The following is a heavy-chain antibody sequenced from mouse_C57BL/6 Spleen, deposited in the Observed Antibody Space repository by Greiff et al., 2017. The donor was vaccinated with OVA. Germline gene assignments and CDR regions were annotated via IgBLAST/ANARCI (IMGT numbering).Heavy chain of an antibody. J-gene: IGHJ3*01. D-gene: IGHD2-4*01. CDR2: IYPGSGST. Sequence: VQLQQPGAELVKPGASVKMSCKASGYTFTSYWITWVKQRPGQGLEWIGDIYPGSGSTNYNEKFKSKATLTVDTSSSTAYMQLSSLTSEDSAVYYGAKERIYYDYAWFAYWGQGTLVTVSA. V-gene: IGHV1-55*01. CDR3: AKERIYYDYAWFAY. CDR1: GYTFTSYW.